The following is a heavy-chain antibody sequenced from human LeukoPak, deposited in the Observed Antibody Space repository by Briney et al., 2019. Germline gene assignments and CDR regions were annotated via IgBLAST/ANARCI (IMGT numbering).Heavy chain of an antibody. CDR1: GYTFTSYG. CDR2: ISAYNGNT. V-gene: IGHV1-18*01. Sequence: GASVKVSCKASGYTFTSYGISWVQQAPGQGLEWMGWISAYNGNTNYAQKLQGRVTMTTDTSTSTAYMELRSLRSDDTAVYYCARVFYDPTYYDFWNGYQNWFDPWGQGTLVTVSS. D-gene: IGHD3-3*01. J-gene: IGHJ5*02. CDR3: ARVFYDPTYYDFWNGYQNWFDP.